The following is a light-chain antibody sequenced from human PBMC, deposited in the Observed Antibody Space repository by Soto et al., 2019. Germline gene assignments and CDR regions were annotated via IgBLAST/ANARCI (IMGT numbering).Light chain of an antibody. CDR3: QQYNSWPLIT. V-gene: IGKV3-15*01. CDR1: ESVRSK. CDR2: GSS. Sequence: EIGMKQSPATLSVSPGEGVTLSCRASESVRSKVAWYQQKPGQAPRLLIYGSSTRATGIPDRFRGSGSGAEYTLTISSLQSEDFAVYYCQQYNSWPLITFGQGARLAI. J-gene: IGKJ5*01.